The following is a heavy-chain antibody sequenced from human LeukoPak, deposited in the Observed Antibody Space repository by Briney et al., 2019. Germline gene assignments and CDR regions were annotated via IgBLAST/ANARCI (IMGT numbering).Heavy chain of an antibody. CDR3: ARRKFGIVDY. Sequence: SETLSLTCTVSGGSISSYYWSWIRQPPGKGLEWIGYIYYSGSTNYNPSLKSRVTISVDTTKNQFSLKLSSVTAADTAVYYCARRKFGIVDYWGQGTLVTVSS. D-gene: IGHD1-26*01. V-gene: IGHV4-59*08. CDR2: IYYSGST. CDR1: GGSISSYY. J-gene: IGHJ4*02.